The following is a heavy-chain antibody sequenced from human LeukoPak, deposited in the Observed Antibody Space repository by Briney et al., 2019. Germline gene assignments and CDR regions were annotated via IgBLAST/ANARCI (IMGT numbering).Heavy chain of an antibody. V-gene: IGHV5-51*01. D-gene: IGHD6-6*01. CDR2: IYPGDSDT. CDR3: ARQGLSSSSDY. J-gene: IGHJ4*02. Sequence: GESLKISCKGSGYSFTTYWIGWVRQMPGKGLEWMGIIYPGDSDTRYSPPSQGQVTISADKSISTAYLQWSSLKASDTAMYYCARQGLSSSSDYWGQGTLVTVSA. CDR1: GYSFTTYW.